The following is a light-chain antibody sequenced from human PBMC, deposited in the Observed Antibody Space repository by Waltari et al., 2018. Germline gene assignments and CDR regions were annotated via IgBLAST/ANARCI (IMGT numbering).Light chain of an antibody. CDR2: VNSNGSH. V-gene: IGLV4-69*01. CDR1: SGHSSNV. J-gene: IGLJ3*02. Sequence: QLVLTQSPSASASLGASVKLTCTLSSGHSSNVIAWLQQQPAKGPRYWMKVNSNGSHTKGDAMPDRFSGSSSVAGRYLTISGLQSEDEADYSCQTGGHGTWVFGGGTKLTVL. CDR3: QTGGHGTWV.